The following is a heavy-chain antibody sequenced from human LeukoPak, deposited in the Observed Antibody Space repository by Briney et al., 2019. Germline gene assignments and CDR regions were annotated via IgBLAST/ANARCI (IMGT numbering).Heavy chain of an antibody. CDR3: ARGRVSSSTYYSTYYYYFYMDV. V-gene: IGHV4-59*01. D-gene: IGHD3-22*01. Sequence: PSETLSLTCSVSGDSITMYYWTWIRQPPGKGLEWIGYVDHTGSTNFNPSLNGRVSISRDTSKNLFSLRLRSVTAADTAVYFCARGRVSSSTYYSTYYYYFYMDVWGKGTTVTVSS. CDR2: VDHTGST. CDR1: GDSITMYY. J-gene: IGHJ6*03.